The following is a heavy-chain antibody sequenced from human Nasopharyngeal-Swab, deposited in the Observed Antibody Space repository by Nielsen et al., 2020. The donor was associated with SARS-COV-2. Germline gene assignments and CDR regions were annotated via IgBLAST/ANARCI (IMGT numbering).Heavy chain of an antibody. D-gene: IGHD6-19*01. J-gene: IGHJ4*02. V-gene: IGHV7-4-1*02. CDR2: SSTNTGNP. CDR3: ARFTRERPRAGFDY. Sequence: WVRQAPGQGLEWMGWSSTNTGNPTYAQGFTGRFVFSLDTTVSTAYLQISSLKAEDTAVYFCARFTRERPRAGFDYWGQGTLVTASS.